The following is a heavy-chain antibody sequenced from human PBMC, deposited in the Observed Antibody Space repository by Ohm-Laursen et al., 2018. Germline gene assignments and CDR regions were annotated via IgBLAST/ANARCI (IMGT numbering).Heavy chain of an antibody. J-gene: IGHJ3*02. D-gene: IGHD6-19*01. V-gene: IGHV3-7*01. Sequence: SLRLSCAASGFTFSSYWMSWVRQASGKGLEWVANIKQDGSEKYYVDSVKGRFTISRDNAKNSLYLQMNSLRAEDTAVYYCARDGYLYSSGWYGDAFDIWGQGTMVTVSS. CDR2: IKQDGSEK. CDR1: GFTFSSYW. CDR3: ARDGYLYSSGWYGDAFDI.